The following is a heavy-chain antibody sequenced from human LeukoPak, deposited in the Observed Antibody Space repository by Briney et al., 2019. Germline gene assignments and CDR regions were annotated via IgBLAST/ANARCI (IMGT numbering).Heavy chain of an antibody. V-gene: IGHV3-30*04. Sequence: GGSLRLSCAASGFTFSDYTMQWVRQAPGKGLEWVALLTPDGRYQYYADSLKGRFTISRDNFKNALYLQMNSLRLEDTAVYYCARGLHDRSWYGAHWGQGTLLSVSS. J-gene: IGHJ4*02. CDR3: ARGLHDRSWYGAH. CDR2: LTPDGRYQ. D-gene: IGHD6-13*01. CDR1: GFTFSDYT.